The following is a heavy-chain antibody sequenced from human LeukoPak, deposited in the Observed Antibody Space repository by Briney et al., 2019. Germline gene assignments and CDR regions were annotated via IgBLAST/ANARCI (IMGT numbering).Heavy chain of an antibody. D-gene: IGHD6-6*01. J-gene: IGHJ6*03. Sequence: PSQTLSLTCTVSGCSISSGTYYWTWIRQPAGKGLEWIGRMYPSGSSNYNPCPKSRVTISLDTSKNQFSLNLSSVTAADTAMYYCARGESSSSALYYYYYYMDVWGKGTTVTVSS. CDR2: MYPSGSS. CDR3: ARGESSSSALYYYYYYMDV. CDR1: GCSISSGTYY. V-gene: IGHV4-61*02.